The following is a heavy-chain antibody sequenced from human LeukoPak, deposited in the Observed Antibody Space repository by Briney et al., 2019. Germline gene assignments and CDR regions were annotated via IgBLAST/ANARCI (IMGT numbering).Heavy chain of an antibody. J-gene: IGHJ4*01. CDR2: IYHSGST. D-gene: IGHD1-14*01. V-gene: IGHV4-30-2*01. Sequence: PSQTLSLTCTVSGGSISSGGYYWSWIRQPPGKGLEWIGYIYHSGSTYYNPSLKSRVTISVDRSKNQFSLKLSSVTAADTAVYYCARNRGSNFDYWGQEPWSPSPQ. CDR1: GGSISSGGYY. CDR3: ARNRGSNFDY.